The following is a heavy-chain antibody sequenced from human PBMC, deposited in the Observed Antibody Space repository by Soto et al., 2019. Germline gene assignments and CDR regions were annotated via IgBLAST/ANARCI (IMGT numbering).Heavy chain of an antibody. D-gene: IGHD6-19*01. V-gene: IGHV3-30-3*02. CDR2: ISYDGSNK. CDR1: GFTVSSYA. Sequence: QVQLVESGGGVVQPGRSLRLSCAASGFTVSSYAMHWVRQAPGKGLEWVAVISYDGSNKYYADSVKGRFTISRDNSKNTLWLQMNSLSAEDPAVYPCARDRAGGWLIISHCFDYWGQGILVTVSS. CDR3: ARDRAGGWLIISHCFDY. J-gene: IGHJ4*02.